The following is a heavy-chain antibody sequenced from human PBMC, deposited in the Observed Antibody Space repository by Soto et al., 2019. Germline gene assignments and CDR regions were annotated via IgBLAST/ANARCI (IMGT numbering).Heavy chain of an antibody. V-gene: IGHV3-23*01. CDR1: GFTFSNYA. D-gene: IGHD4-17*01. CDR3: TKVRGDPV. CDR2: ISAGRST. Sequence: EVQVLESGGDLVQPGGSLRLSCAASGFTFSNYAMNWVRQAPGKGPEWVSGISAGRSTYYADSVKDRFTISRDNSKSTLFLQMDSLRAEDTALYYCTKVRGDPVWGKGTTVTVSS. J-gene: IGHJ6*04.